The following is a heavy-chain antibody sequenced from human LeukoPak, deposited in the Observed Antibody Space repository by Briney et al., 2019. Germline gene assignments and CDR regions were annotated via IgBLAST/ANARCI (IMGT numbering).Heavy chain of an antibody. J-gene: IGHJ5*02. CDR3: ARGGCSGGSCYSSWFDP. Sequence: ASMKVSCKASGYTFTDYYMHWVRQAPGQGVEWMGWIDPNSGGTNFAQKFQGRVTMTRDTSITTAYMELSRLRFDDTAVYYCARGGCSGGSCYSSWFDPWGQGTLVTVSS. V-gene: IGHV1-2*02. D-gene: IGHD2-15*01. CDR2: IDPNSGGT. CDR1: GYTFTDYY.